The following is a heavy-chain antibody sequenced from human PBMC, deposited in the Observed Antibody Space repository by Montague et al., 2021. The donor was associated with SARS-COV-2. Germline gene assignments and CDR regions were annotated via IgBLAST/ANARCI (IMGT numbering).Heavy chain of an antibody. CDR2: IYYSGST. CDR3: ASQKMGSVTIFGVVLHDRWCDL. Sequence: SETLSLTCTVSGGSISSSSYYWGWIRQPPGKGLEWIGNIYYSGSTYYNPSLKSRVTISVDTSKNQFSLKLSSVTVADTAVYYCASQKMGSVTIFGVVLHDRWCDLGGQGSLVTVSS. D-gene: IGHD3-3*01. V-gene: IGHV4-39*01. CDR1: GGSISSSSYY. J-gene: IGHJ4*02.